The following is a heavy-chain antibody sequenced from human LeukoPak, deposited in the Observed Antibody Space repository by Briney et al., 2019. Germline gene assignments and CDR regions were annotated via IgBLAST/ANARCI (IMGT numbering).Heavy chain of an antibody. CDR1: GDSVSSHTAA. V-gene: IGHV6-1*01. Sequence: SQTLSLTCAISGDSVSSHTAAWNWIRQSPSRGLEWLGRTLYRSQWYNEYGESVKSRTTINPDTSRNQFSLQLHSVIPEDTAIYYCAREVALTCGFDIWGQGIMVTVSS. CDR2: TLYRSQWYN. CDR3: AREVALTCGFDI. J-gene: IGHJ3*02. D-gene: IGHD5-12*01.